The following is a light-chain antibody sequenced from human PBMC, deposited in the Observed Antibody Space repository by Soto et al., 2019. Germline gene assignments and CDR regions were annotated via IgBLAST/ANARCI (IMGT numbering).Light chain of an antibody. Sequence: DIQMTQSPSSLSASVGDRVSFTCRASETISSNYLSWHQKQPGQAPKLLIYAASSVHSGVSARFSGSGSGTDFTLTISSVQPEDSATYFCQQSFDRSFTFGQGTNLE. J-gene: IGKJ2*01. CDR1: ETISSNY. V-gene: IGKV1-39*01. CDR2: AAS. CDR3: QQSFDRSFT.